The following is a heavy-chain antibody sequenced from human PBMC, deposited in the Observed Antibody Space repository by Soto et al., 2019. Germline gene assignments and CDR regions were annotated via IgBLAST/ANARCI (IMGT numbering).Heavy chain of an antibody. V-gene: IGHV3-23*01. CDR2: ISGSGGST. CDR3: AKVQSGSSPLNYYGMDV. Sequence: GGSLRLSCAASGFTFNNYAMSWVRQAPGKGLEWVSSISGSGGSTYYADSVKGRFTISRDNSKNTLYLQMNSLRAEDTAVYYYAKVQSGSSPLNYYGMDVRGQGTTVTVSS. J-gene: IGHJ6*02. D-gene: IGHD6-13*01. CDR1: GFTFNNYA.